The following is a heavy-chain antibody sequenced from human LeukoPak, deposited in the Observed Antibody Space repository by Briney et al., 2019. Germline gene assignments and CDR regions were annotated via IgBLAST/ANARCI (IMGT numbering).Heavy chain of an antibody. CDR1: GYTFTSYY. CDR2: SNPSGGST. CDR3: ARETSEEHEERPNWFDP. J-gene: IGHJ5*02. Sequence: AASVKVSCKASGYTFTSYYTHWVRQAPGQGLEWMGISNPSGGSTSYAQKFQGRVTMTRDTSTRTVYMELSSLRSEDTAVYYCARETSEEHEERPNWFDPWGQGTLVTVSP. V-gene: IGHV1-46*01. D-gene: IGHD1-14*01.